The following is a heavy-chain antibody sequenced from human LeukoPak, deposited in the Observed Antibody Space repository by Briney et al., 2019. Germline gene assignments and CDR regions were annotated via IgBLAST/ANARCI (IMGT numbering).Heavy chain of an antibody. CDR2: IYGGGST. V-gene: IGHV3-66*01. Sequence: GGSLRLSCAASGFSISSNYISWVRQAPGKGLEWVSIIYGGGSTYYADSVKGRFTVSRDNSRNTLYLQMNSLRAEDTAVYYCARGVRSAITLDYWGQGTLVTVSS. CDR1: GFSISSNY. CDR3: ARGVRSAITLDY. D-gene: IGHD2-21*01. J-gene: IGHJ4*02.